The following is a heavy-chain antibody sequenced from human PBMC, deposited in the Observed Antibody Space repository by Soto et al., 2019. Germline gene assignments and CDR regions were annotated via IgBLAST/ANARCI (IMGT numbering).Heavy chain of an antibody. V-gene: IGHV3-11*06. CDR3: ARDLRFSSTNYFDF. CDR2: IDGSSDYT. Sequence: PGGSLRLSCTASGFLFTDYYMSWIRQPPGKGLEWLAYIDGSSDYTNSADSVKGRFTISRDNAKNSVFLQMNNLRADDTAVYYCARDLRFSSTNYFDFWGRGTLVTVPQ. J-gene: IGHJ4*02. D-gene: IGHD2-8*01. CDR1: GFLFTDYY.